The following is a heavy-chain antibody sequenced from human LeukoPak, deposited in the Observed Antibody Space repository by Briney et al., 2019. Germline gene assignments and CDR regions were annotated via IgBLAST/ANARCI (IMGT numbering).Heavy chain of an antibody. Sequence: ASVKVSCKASGYTVTSYDINWVRQATGQGLEWMGWMNPNSGNTGYAQKFQGRVTMTRNTSISTAYMELSSLRSEDTAVYYCARDDPIRRYCSSTSCYPYYYYYGMDVWGQGTTVTVSS. J-gene: IGHJ6*02. CDR2: MNPNSGNT. CDR3: ARDDPIRRYCSSTSCYPYYYYYGMDV. CDR1: GYTVTSYD. D-gene: IGHD2-2*01. V-gene: IGHV1-8*01.